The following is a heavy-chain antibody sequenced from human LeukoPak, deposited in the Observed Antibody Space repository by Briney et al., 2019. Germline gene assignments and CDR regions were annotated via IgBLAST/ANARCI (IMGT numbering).Heavy chain of an antibody. CDR3: AKPVSVDTAMVPCDY. CDR2: ISNDGTAT. CDR1: GFTFSSYW. D-gene: IGHD5-18*01. J-gene: IGHJ4*02. Sequence: PGGSLRLSCAASGFTFSSYWMHWVRQAPGKGLVWVSRISNDGTATRYADSVKGRFTISRDNSKNTLYLQMNSLRGEDTAVYYCAKPVSVDTAMVPCDYWGQGTLVTVSS. V-gene: IGHV3-74*01.